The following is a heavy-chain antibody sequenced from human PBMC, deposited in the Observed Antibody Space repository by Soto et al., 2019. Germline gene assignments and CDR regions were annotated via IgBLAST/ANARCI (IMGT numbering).Heavy chain of an antibody. Sequence: GWSLRLSCASSVFTFENYAMHWVRQAPGKGLEWVSGISWHSGNLGYADSVRGRFTISRDNAKNSLYLQMNSLRPEDTGLYYCAKDKVYSNYEHYFDYWGQGTLVTVSS. CDR2: ISWHSGNL. J-gene: IGHJ4*02. V-gene: IGHV3-9*01. CDR3: AKDKVYSNYEHYFDY. D-gene: IGHD4-4*01. CDR1: VFTFENYA.